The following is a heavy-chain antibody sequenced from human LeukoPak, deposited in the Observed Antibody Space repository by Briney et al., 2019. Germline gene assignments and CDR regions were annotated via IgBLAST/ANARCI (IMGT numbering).Heavy chain of an antibody. D-gene: IGHD3-22*01. CDR2: IRQDVIEK. Sequence: GGSLRLSCAASGFTFISYLMSWFRQAPAKGRKWWANIRQDVIEKYYVDSGKGRFTISRDNPKNSVSLQMNTLRAEDTAVYYCASGYYYDSSGPPDYFDYWGQGPLVTVS. CDR1: GFTFISYL. J-gene: IGHJ4*02. CDR3: ASGYYYDSSGPPDYFDY. V-gene: IGHV3-7*01.